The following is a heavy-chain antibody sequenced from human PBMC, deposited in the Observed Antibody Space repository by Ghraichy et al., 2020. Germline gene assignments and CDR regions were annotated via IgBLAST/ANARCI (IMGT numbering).Heavy chain of an antibody. D-gene: IGHD1-1*01. CDR3: ARGTTHNRNGGRRTKFDF. Sequence: SLRLSCAASGFIFSTYGMHWVRQAPGKGLEWVALIYYDGSEKYYTDSVKGRFTISRDNSKNTLYLQMTSLTAEDTAVYYCARGTTHNRNGGRRTKFDFWGQGILVSVSS. CDR2: IYYDGSEK. CDR1: GFIFSTYG. J-gene: IGHJ4*02. V-gene: IGHV3-33*01.